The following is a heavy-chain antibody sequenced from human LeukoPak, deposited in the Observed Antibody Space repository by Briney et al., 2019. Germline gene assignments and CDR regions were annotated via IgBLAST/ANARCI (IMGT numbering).Heavy chain of an antibody. V-gene: IGHV1-18*01. CDR2: ISAYNGNT. CDR1: GYTFTSYG. J-gene: IGHJ4*02. D-gene: IGHD3-3*01. Sequence: ASVKVSCKASGYTFTSYGISWVRQAPGQGLEWMGWISAYNGNTNYAQKLQGRVTMTTDTSTSTAYMELRSLRSDDTAVYYCAREDRTYDFWSGYQYYFDYWGQGTLVTVSS. CDR3: AREDRTYDFWSGYQYYFDY.